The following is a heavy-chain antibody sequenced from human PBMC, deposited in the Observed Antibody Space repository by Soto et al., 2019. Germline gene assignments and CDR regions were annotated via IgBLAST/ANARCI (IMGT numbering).Heavy chain of an antibody. J-gene: IGHJ4*02. CDR3: AREVSLWFGDDY. D-gene: IGHD3-10*01. Sequence: EVQLVESGGGLVQPGGSLRLSCAASGFTFSSYSMNWVRQAPGKGLEWVSYISSSSSTIYYADSVKGRFTISRDNANNSLYLQMNSLRAEVTAAYFYAREVSLWFGDDYWGQGTLVTVSS. CDR1: GFTFSSYS. V-gene: IGHV3-48*01. CDR2: ISSSSSTI.